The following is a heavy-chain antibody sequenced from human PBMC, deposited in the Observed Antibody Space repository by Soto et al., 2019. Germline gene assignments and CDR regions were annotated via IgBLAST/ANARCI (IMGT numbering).Heavy chain of an antibody. J-gene: IGHJ6*02. V-gene: IGHV3-23*01. CDR3: AECLNGWSPGYSYGMDV. CDR1: GFSFSSYP. CDR2: IGSNVVNT. Sequence: EVQLLESGGGLVQPGGSLRLSCAASGFSFSSYPMSWVRQAPGKGLEWVSSIGSNVVNTYYADSVKGRFTVSRDSSKNTLFLQMNSLGAEDTAVYYCAECLNGWSPGYSYGMDVWGQGTTVTVSS. D-gene: IGHD6-19*01.